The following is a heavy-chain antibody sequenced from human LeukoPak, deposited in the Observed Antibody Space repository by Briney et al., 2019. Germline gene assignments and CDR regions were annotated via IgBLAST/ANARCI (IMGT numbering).Heavy chain of an antibody. V-gene: IGHV1-8*01. J-gene: IGHJ4*02. CDR1: GCDFSSFD. Sequence: ASVKVSCKASGCDFSSFDVNWVRQAPGQGLEWMGWVNPNSGNTGYAQEFQGRVTMTRNTSINTAYMELSNLESKDTAVYYCARGTPYCSSASCYNYWGQGSLVTVSS. D-gene: IGHD2-2*02. CDR2: VNPNSGNT. CDR3: ARGTPYCSSASCYNY.